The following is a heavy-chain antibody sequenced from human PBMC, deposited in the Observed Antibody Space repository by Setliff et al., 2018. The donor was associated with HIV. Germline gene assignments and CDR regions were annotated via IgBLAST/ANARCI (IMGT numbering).Heavy chain of an antibody. J-gene: IGHJ4*01. D-gene: IGHD3-10*01. Sequence: PSETLSLTCAVYGGSFSGYYWNWIRQPPGKGLEWIGDINHSGSTNYNSSFKSRVTISVDTSKKQFSLRLNSVTAADTAVCYCARFLGFLDYWGHGNLVTVSS. V-gene: IGHV4-34*01. CDR2: INHSGST. CDR3: ARFLGFLDY. CDR1: GGSFSGYY.